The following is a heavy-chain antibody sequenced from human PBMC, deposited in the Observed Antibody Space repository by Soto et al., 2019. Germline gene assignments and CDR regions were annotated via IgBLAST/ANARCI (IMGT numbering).Heavy chain of an antibody. J-gene: IGHJ4*02. CDR1: GYTFTSYG. CDR3: ARDYYDSSGYYDHY. CDR2: ISAYNGNT. D-gene: IGHD3-22*01. V-gene: IGHV1-18*04. Sequence: VASVKVSCKASGYTFTSYGISWVRQAPGQGLEWMGWISAYNGNTNYAQKLQGRVTMTTDTSTSTAYMELRSLRSDDTAVYYCARDYYDSSGYYDHYWGQGTLVTVSS.